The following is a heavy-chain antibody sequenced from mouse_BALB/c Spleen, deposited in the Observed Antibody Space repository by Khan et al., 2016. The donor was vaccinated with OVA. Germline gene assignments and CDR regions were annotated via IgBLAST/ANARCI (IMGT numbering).Heavy chain of an antibody. CDR3: ARVGYNGTMDC. CDR1: GFTFTNYG. V-gene: IGHV9-3-1*01. J-gene: IGHJ4*01. CDR2: INTYTGEP. D-gene: IGHD2-14*01. Sequence: QIQLVQSGPELKKPGETVQISCKASGFTFTNYGMNWVKQTPGKGLKWMGWINTYTGEPTFADDFKGRFALSLETSASTAYLQINSLKNEDTATYYCARVGYNGTMDCWGQGTSVTVSS.